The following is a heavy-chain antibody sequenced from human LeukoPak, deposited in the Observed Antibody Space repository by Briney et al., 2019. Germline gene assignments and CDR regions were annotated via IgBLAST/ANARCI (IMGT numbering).Heavy chain of an antibody. D-gene: IGHD3-10*01. J-gene: IGHJ4*02. CDR1: GFTFSSYA. Sequence: GGSLRLSCAASGFTFSSYAMSWVRQAPGKGLEWVSAISGSGGSTYYADSVKGRFTISRDNSKNTLYLQMNNLRAEDTAVYYCAKEMDSRDYYGSGSCDYWGQGTLVTVSS. CDR2: ISGSGGST. CDR3: AKEMDSRDYYGSGSCDY. V-gene: IGHV3-23*01.